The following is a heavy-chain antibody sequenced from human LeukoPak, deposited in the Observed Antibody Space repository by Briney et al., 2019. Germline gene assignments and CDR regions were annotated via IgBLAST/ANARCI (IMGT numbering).Heavy chain of an antibody. CDR2: ISSSGSTI. D-gene: IGHD4-17*01. J-gene: IGHJ6*02. V-gene: IGHV3-48*03. CDR3: AREERLYGDYVSYYYGMDV. CDR1: GFTFSSYE. Sequence: GGSLRLSCAASGFTFSSYEMNWVRQAPGKGLEWVSYISSSGSTIYYADSVKGRFTISRDNAKNSLYLQMNSLRAEDTAVYYCAREERLYGDYVSYYYGMDVWGQGTTVTVSS.